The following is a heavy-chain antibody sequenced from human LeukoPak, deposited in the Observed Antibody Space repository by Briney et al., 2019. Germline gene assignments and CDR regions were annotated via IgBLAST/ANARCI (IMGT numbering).Heavy chain of an antibody. CDR2: IYYSGST. CDR3: ARLWAPVQLERRIDY. D-gene: IGHD1-1*01. V-gene: IGHV4-39*01. J-gene: IGHJ4*02. CDR1: GGSISSSSYY. Sequence: SETLSLTCTVSGGSISSSSYYWGWIRQPPGKGLEWIGSIYYSGSTYYNPSLKSRVTISVDTSKNQFSLKLSSVTAADTAVYYCARLWAPVQLERRIDYWGQGTLVTVSS.